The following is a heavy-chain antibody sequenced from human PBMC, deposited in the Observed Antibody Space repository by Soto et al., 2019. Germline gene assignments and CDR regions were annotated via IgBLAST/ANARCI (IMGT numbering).Heavy chain of an antibody. Sequence: ASVKVSCKTSGYTFTNYGISWVRQAPGQGLEWMGGSFNGVTNYAQNLQGRVTMTTDTSTTTAYMELTSLRSDDTAVYYCAREGVAPYYYYGMDVWGQGTPVTVSS. D-gene: IGHD5-12*01. CDR3: AREGVAPYYYYGMDV. V-gene: IGHV1-18*01. CDR1: GYTFTNYG. J-gene: IGHJ6*02. CDR2: SFNGVT.